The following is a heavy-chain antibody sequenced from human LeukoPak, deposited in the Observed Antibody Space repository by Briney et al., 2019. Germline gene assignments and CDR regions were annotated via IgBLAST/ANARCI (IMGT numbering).Heavy chain of an antibody. CDR1: GFTFTSSA. CDR2: IVVGSGNT. CDR3: AADPYSGSHSLQFDY. Sequence: SVKVSCKASGFTFTSSAVQWVRQARGQRLEWIGWIVVGSGNTNYAQKFQERVTITRDMSTSTAYMELSSLRSEDTAVYYCAADPYSGSHSLQFDYWGQGTLVTVSS. V-gene: IGHV1-58*01. J-gene: IGHJ4*02. D-gene: IGHD1-26*01.